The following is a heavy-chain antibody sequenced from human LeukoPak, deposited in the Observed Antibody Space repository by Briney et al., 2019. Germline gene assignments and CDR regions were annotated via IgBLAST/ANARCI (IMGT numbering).Heavy chain of an antibody. CDR1: GYTFTDYY. V-gene: IGHV1-2*02. CDR3: SRGEVDGPDFDY. J-gene: IGHJ4*02. CDR2: INPNSVT. Sequence: GASVTVSCRASGYTFTDYYIHWVRQAPGQGLEWMGWINPNSVTNYAQKFQGRVTMTRDTSISTAYMELSRLTSDDMAVYYCSRGEVDGPDFDYWGQGTLVTVSS. D-gene: IGHD1-26*01.